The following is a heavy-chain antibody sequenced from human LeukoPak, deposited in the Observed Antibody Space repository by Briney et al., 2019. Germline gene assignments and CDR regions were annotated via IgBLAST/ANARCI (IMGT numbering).Heavy chain of an antibody. D-gene: IGHD2-2*01. CDR2: IIPIFGTA. Sequence: SVKVSCKASGGTFSSYAISWVRQAPGQGLEWMGGIIPIFGTANYAQKFQGRVTITADESTSTAYMELSSLRSEDTAVYYCAQSPDIVVVPAVFWFDPWGQGTLVTVSP. V-gene: IGHV1-69*01. CDR3: AQSPDIVVVPAVFWFDP. J-gene: IGHJ5*02. CDR1: GGTFSSYA.